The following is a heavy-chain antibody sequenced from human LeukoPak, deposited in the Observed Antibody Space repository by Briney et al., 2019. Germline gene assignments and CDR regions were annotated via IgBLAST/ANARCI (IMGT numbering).Heavy chain of an antibody. Sequence: ASVKVSCKASGYTFTAYYIHWVRQAPGQGLEWMGWINPNSGGTNYAQKFQGRVTMTRDTSISTAYMELSRLRSDDTAVYYCARDRDGYYGMDVWGQGTTVTVSS. CDR1: GYTFTAYY. CDR2: INPNSGGT. CDR3: ARDRDGYYGMDV. V-gene: IGHV1-2*02. J-gene: IGHJ6*02. D-gene: IGHD3-10*01.